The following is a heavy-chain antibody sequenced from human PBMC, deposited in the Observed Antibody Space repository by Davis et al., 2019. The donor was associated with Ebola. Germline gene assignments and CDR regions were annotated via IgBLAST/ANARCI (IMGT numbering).Heavy chain of an antibody. CDR3: ARDPLSSGWLFGAFDI. J-gene: IGHJ3*02. D-gene: IGHD6-19*01. V-gene: IGHV3-23*01. CDR2: ISSSGGNS. Sequence: GGSLRLSCAVSGVTFRNYVMSWVRQAPGKGLEWVSSISSSGGNSFYMDSVKGRFYIDRDNSKNTVHLQMHRLRAEDTAVYYCARDPLSSGWLFGAFDIWGQGTMVTVSS. CDR1: GVTFRNYV.